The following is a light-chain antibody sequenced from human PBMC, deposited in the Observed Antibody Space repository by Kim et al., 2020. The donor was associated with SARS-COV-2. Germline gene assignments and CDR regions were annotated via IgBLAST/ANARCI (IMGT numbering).Light chain of an antibody. Sequence: PSKKGTNSCSGSNAKIGRYNELWYRQNQETAPQLLTYSNHPRPSGVPDRFSGSKSGTSASLAVSGLRSDDEADYFCATWHYSLKAFGTGTKVTVL. CDR2: SNH. CDR3: ATWHYSLKA. J-gene: IGLJ1*01. CDR1: NAKIGRYN. V-gene: IGLV1-47*01.